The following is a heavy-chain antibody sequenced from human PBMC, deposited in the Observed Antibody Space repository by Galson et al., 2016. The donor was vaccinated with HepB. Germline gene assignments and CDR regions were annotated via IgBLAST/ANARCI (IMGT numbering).Heavy chain of an antibody. J-gene: IGHJ5*02. D-gene: IGHD3-10*01. CDR2: INPSGGSA. Sequence: SVKVSCKASGYTFTSYYIHWVRQAPGQGLEWMGIINPSGGSATYAQKFQGRFTMTRDTSTSTVYLELNSLRYDDTAVFYCVMVLLNCYFPSWGQGTLVTVSS. CDR3: VMVLLNCYFPS. CDR1: GYTFTSYY. V-gene: IGHV1-46*03.